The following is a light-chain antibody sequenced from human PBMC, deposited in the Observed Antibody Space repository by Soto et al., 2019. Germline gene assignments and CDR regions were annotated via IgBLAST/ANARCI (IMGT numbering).Light chain of an antibody. V-gene: IGLV2-8*01. CDR1: SSDVVYYDY. CDR3: SSYAGSNNVV. CDR2: EVT. J-gene: IGLJ1*01. Sequence: QSALTQPPSASGFPGQSVTISCTGTSSDVVYYDYVSWYQQHPGKAPKLVIYEVTKRPSGVPDRVSASKSGNTASLTVSGLRAEDEADYYCSSYAGSNNVVFGSGTKLTVL.